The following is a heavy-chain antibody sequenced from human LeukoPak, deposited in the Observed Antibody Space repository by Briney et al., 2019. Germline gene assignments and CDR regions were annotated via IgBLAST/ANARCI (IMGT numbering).Heavy chain of an antibody. V-gene: IGHV4-39*07. J-gene: IGHJ5*02. CDR3: ARLREDRDGYNS. CDR2: IYYSASI. Sequence: PSETLSLTCTVSGGSISTITYYWGWVRQSPEKGLEWLATIYYSASIYYSPSLKSRLTISIDTSKNQISLKLNSVTAADTAVYYCARLREDRDGYNSWGQGTLVTVSS. CDR1: GGSISTITYY. D-gene: IGHD5-24*01.